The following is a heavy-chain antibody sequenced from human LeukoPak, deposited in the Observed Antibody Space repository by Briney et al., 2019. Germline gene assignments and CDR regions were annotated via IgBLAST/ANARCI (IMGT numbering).Heavy chain of an antibody. V-gene: IGHV3-30*02. J-gene: IGHJ4*02. CDR2: IRYDGSNK. CDR1: GFTFSSYG. Sequence: GGSLRLSCAASGFTFSSYGMHWVRQAPGKGLEWVAFIRYDGSNKYYADSVKGRFTISRDNTKNSLYLQMNSLRAEDTAVYYCSRDPTYYLRYGYFDYWGQGALVTVSS. CDR3: SRDPTYYLRYGYFDY. D-gene: IGHD1-26*01.